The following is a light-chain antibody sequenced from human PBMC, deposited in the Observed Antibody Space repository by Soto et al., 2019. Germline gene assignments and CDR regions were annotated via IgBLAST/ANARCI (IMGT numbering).Light chain of an antibody. J-gene: IGLJ1*01. CDR2: GNS. Sequence: QSVLTQPPSVSGAPGQRVTISCTGSSSNIGAGYDVHWYQQLPGTAPKLLIYGNSNRPSGVPDRFSGSKSGTSASLAITGLQAEDEADYYCQSYDSSLSGSQYVFGTGTKVT. CDR3: QSYDSSLSGSQYV. V-gene: IGLV1-40*01. CDR1: SSNIGAGYD.